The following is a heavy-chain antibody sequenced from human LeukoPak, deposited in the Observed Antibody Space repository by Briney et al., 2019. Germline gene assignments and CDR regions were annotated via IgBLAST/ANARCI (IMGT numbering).Heavy chain of an antibody. D-gene: IGHD2-2*01. Sequence: SETLSLTCALWGGSMSSGGDFGSWIRQPRGKGLEGFGYVYHSDSTYYNPPLTSRATLSVDRSKNQFSLKLSSVTAADTAVYYCARGTGEEYQLINWFDPWGQGTLVTVSS. CDR3: ARGTGEEYQLINWFDP. CDR2: VYHSDST. V-gene: IGHV4-30-2*01. J-gene: IGHJ5*02. CDR1: GGSMSSGGDF.